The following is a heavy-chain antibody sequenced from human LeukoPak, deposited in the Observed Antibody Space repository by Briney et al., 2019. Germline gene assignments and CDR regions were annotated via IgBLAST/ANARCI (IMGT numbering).Heavy chain of an antibody. CDR3: GKGSSSSPYYGMDV. J-gene: IGHJ6*02. CDR1: GFNFDDYT. V-gene: IGHV3-43*01. Sequence: GGSLRLSCAASGFNFDDYTMHWVRQAPGKGLEWVSLISWDGGSTYYADSVKGRFTISRDNSKNSLSLQMNSLRTEDTALYYCGKGSSSSPYYGMDVCGQGTTVTVSS. CDR2: ISWDGGST. D-gene: IGHD6-6*01.